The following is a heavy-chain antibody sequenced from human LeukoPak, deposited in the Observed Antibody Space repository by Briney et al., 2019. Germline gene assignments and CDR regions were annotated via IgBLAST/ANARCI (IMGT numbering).Heavy chain of an antibody. D-gene: IGHD2-15*01. CDR1: GGSISSYY. J-gene: IGHJ4*02. V-gene: IGHV4-59*08. Sequence: PSETLSLTCTVSGGSISSYYWSWIRQPPGKGLEWIGYIYYSGSTNYNPSLKSRVTISVDTSKNQFSLKLSSVTAADTAVYYCARQVRVVVAATPPTYYFDYWGQGTLVTVSS. CDR3: ARQVRVVVAATPPTYYFDY. CDR2: IYYSGST.